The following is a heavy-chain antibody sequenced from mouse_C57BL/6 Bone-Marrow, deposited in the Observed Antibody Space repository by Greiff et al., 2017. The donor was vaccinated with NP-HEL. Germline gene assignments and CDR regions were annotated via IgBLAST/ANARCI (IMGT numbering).Heavy chain of an antibody. V-gene: IGHV6-3*01. CDR1: GFTFSNYW. Sequence: EVQRVESGGGLVQPGGSMKLSCVASGFTFSNYWMNWVRQSPEKGLEWVAQIRLKSDNYATHYAESVQGRFTISIDDSKSSVYLQMNNLRAVDTGIYYCTAPSTLYCSNYVGAMDYWGQGTSVTVSS. D-gene: IGHD2-5*01. J-gene: IGHJ4*01. CDR3: TAPSTLYCSNYVGAMDY. CDR2: IRLKSDNYAT.